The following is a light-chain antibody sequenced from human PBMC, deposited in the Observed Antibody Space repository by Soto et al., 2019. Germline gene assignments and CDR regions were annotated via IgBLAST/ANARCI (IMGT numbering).Light chain of an antibody. CDR3: QSYDSSLKLV. V-gene: IGLV1-40*01. J-gene: IGLJ2*01. CDR2: GNS. CDR1: SSNIGAGYD. Sequence: QSVLTQPPSVSGAPGQRVTISCTGSSSNIGAGYDVHWYQQFPGTAPKLLIYGNSNRPAGVPDRFSGSKSGTSASLAITGLQAEDEADYYCQSYDSSLKLVFGGGTKLTVL.